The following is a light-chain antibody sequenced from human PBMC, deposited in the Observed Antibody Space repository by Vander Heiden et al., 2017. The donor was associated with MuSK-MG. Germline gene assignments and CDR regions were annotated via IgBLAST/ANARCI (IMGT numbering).Light chain of an antibody. CDR3: CSYAGSYTWV. CDR2: DVS. J-gene: IGLJ3*02. V-gene: IGLV2-11*01. CDR1: SSDVGGYNY. Sequence: SALTQPRSVSGSPGPAVTISCTGTSSDVGGYNYVFWYQQHPGKAPKLMSYDVSKRPSGVPDRFSGSKAGNTASLTISGLQAEDEADYYGCSYAGSYTWVFGGGTKLTVL.